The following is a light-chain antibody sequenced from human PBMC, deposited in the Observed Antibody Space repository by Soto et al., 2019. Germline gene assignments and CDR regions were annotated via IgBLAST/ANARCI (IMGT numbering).Light chain of an antibody. V-gene: IGKV3-15*01. Sequence: EIVMTQSPATLSVSPGERATPSCRASQSVSSKLAWYQQKPGQAPRLLIYGASTRATGIPARFSGSGSGTEFTLTISSLQSEDFAVYYCQQYNNWPRTFGQGTKVDIK. J-gene: IGKJ1*01. CDR1: QSVSSK. CDR2: GAS. CDR3: QQYNNWPRT.